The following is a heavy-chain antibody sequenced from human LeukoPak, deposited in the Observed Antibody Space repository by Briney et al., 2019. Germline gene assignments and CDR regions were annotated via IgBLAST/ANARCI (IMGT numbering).Heavy chain of an antibody. V-gene: IGHV3-15*01. CDR1: GFTLSNAC. J-gene: IGHJ4*02. CDR3: TTGTWIQLWLADY. Sequence: GGSLRLSCAASGFTLSNACMSWVRQAPGKGLEWVGHIKGKTDGGITDYAAPVQGRFTISRDDSKNTLYLQMNSQKTEDTAVYYCTTGTWIQLWLADYWGQGTLDTVSS. D-gene: IGHD5-18*01. CDR2: IKGKTDGGIT.